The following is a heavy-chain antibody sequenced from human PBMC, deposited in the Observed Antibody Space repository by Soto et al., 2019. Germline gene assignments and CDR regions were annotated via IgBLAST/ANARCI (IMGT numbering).Heavy chain of an antibody. CDR2: INAGNGNT. Sequence: RASVKVSCKASGYSFTSYPTHWVRQAPGQRLEWMGWINAGNGNTKSSQNFQDRVTITRDTSASTAYMELSGLRSDDTAVYYCARAVGASEGEFDFWGQGTLVTVSS. CDR1: GYSFTSYP. J-gene: IGHJ4*02. V-gene: IGHV1-3*01. D-gene: IGHD1-26*01. CDR3: ARAVGASEGEFDF.